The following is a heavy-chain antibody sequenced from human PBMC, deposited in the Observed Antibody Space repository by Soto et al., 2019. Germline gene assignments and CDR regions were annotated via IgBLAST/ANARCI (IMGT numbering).Heavy chain of an antibody. V-gene: IGHV3-30-3*01. D-gene: IGHD6-19*01. CDR3: ARVTQAVPADY. CDR2: ISYDGSNR. CDR1: GLTLSNYA. J-gene: IGHJ4*02. Sequence: ESGGGVVQPGRSLRLSCAASGLTLSNYAMHWVRQAPGKGLEWVAVISYDGSNRYYADSVKGRFTISRDNSKNTLYLQMNSLRAEDTAVYYCARVTQAVPADYWGQGTLVTVSS.